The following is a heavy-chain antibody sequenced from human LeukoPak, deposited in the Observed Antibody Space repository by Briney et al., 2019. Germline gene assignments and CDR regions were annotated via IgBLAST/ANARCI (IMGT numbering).Heavy chain of an antibody. CDR3: ARDSPPAYCSGGSCYFDY. Sequence: PSETLSLTCSVSGHSVTSGYYWGWIRQPPGKGLEWIGSISHSGSIYYNPSLKSRVTISKDTSKNEFSLKLSSVTAADTAVYYCARDSPPAYCSGGSCYFDYWGQGTLVTVSS. CDR2: ISHSGSI. D-gene: IGHD2-15*01. V-gene: IGHV4-38-2*02. CDR1: GHSVTSGYY. J-gene: IGHJ4*02.